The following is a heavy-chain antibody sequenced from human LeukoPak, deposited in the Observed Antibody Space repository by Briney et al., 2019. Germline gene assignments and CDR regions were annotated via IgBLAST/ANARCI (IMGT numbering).Heavy chain of an antibody. Sequence: ASVKVSCKASGYTFTDYYMHWVRQAPGQGLEWMGWINPKSGGTNYAQHFQGRVTMTRDTSISTAYMELSRLRSDDTAVYYCARVMQQLVLGLEWFDPWGQGTLVTVSS. CDR1: GYTFTDYY. D-gene: IGHD6-13*01. CDR3: ARVMQQLVLGLEWFDP. V-gene: IGHV1-2*02. J-gene: IGHJ5*02. CDR2: INPKSGGT.